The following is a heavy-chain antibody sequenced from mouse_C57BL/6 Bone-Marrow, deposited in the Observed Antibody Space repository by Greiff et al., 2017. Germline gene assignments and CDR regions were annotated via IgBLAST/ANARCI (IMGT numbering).Heavy chain of an antibody. Sequence: VHLVESGAELARPGASVKLSCKASGYTFTSYGISWVKQRTGQGLEWIGEIYPRSGNTYYNEKFKGKATLTADKSSSTAYMELRSLTSEDSAVYVCARRGLLRPRDYWGQGTSVTVSS. CDR2: IYPRSGNT. CDR1: GYTFTSYG. V-gene: IGHV1-81*01. CDR3: ARRGLLRPRDY. J-gene: IGHJ4*01. D-gene: IGHD1-2*01.